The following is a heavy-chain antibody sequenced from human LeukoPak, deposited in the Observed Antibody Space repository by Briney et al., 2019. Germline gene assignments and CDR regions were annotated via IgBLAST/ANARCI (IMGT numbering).Heavy chain of an antibody. D-gene: IGHD3-22*01. CDR3: ARDQTYYVSSGYYYVTYLQH. CDR2: ISSGGST. Sequence: SETLSLTCTVSGGSISSYYWSWIRQPAGEGLEWIGRISSGGSTTYNPSFKSRVSMSLDTSKKQFSLNLTSVTAADTAVYYCARDQTYYVSSGYYYVTYLQHWGQGILVTVSS. V-gene: IGHV4-4*07. CDR1: GGSISSYY. J-gene: IGHJ1*01.